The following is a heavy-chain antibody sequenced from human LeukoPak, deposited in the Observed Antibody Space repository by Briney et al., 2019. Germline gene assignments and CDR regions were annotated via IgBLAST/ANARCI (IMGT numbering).Heavy chain of an antibody. CDR1: GGSISSDTYF. V-gene: IGHV4-39*01. CDR3: AREVHRGGGFDS. CDR2: IYFTGNT. J-gene: IGHJ4*02. Sequence: SETLSLTCTVSGGSISSDTYFWGWIRQPPGKGLEWIANIYFTGNTYYNPSLKGRATISVDTSKNQFSLTLSSVTAADTAVYYCAREVHRGGGFDSWGQGTQVTVSS. D-gene: IGHD3-16*01.